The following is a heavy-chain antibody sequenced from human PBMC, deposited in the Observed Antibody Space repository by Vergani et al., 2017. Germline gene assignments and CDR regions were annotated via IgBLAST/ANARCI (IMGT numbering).Heavy chain of an antibody. Sequence: QVQLQESGPGLVKPSETLALTCTVSGGSITSYYWCWIRQPPGKGLEWIGNIYYSGSTNYDPSLKSRVTISVDTSKNQFSLELSSMTTADTAVYYCARGRRTSGFGTTXYDYWGQGTLVTVSS. CDR2: IYYSGST. CDR3: ARGRRTSGFGTTXYDY. J-gene: IGHJ4*02. D-gene: IGHD2-8*01. CDR1: GGSITSYY. V-gene: IGHV4-59*01.